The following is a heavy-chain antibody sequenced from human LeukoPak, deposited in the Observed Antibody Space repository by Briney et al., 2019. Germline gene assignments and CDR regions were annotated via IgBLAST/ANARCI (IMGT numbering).Heavy chain of an antibody. D-gene: IGHD4-17*01. Sequence: GRSLRLSCAASGFTFSSYAMHWVRQAPGKGLEWVAVISYDGSNKYYADSVKGRFTISRDSAKDSLYLQMNSLRAEDTAVYFCATTHFGDYGGDWYFDLWGRGTLVTVSS. CDR1: GFTFSSYA. J-gene: IGHJ2*01. CDR3: ATTHFGDYGGDWYFDL. V-gene: IGHV3-30-3*01. CDR2: ISYDGSNK.